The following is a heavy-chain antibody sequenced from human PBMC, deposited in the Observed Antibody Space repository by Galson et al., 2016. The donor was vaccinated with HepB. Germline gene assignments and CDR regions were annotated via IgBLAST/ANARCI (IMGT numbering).Heavy chain of an antibody. J-gene: IGHJ6*02. CDR2: ISWNSVSI. D-gene: IGHD3-10*01. CDR1: GFNFDDHG. V-gene: IGHV3-9*01. CDR3: AKSTRGSGAYYSPPFFYYYGMDV. Sequence: SLRLSCAASGFNFDDHGMHWVRQAPGKGLEWVSGISWNSVSIAYADSVKGRFTISRDNAKNSLHLQMNSLRPEDTAIYYCAKSTRGSGAYYSPPFFYYYGMDVWGQGTTVTVSS.